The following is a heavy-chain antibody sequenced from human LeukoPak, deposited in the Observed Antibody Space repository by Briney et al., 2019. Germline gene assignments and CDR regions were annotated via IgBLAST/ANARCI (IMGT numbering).Heavy chain of an antibody. CDR3: ARGHGWGYYYYGMDV. CDR1: GYTFTSYY. D-gene: IGHD3-16*01. V-gene: IGHV1-46*01. Sequence: ASVKVSCKASGYTFTSYYMHWVRQAPGQGLEWMGIINPSGGSTSYAQKFQGRVTMTRNTSISTAYMELSSLRSEDTAVYYCARGHGWGYYYYGMDVWGQGTTVTVSS. CDR2: INPSGGST. J-gene: IGHJ6*02.